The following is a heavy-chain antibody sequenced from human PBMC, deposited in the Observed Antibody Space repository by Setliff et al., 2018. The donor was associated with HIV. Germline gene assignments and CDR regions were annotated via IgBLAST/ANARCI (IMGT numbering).Heavy chain of an antibody. Sequence: GGSLRLSCAASGFTVSSTYMSWVRQSPVRGLEWVSVVYSAGNTYYADSVKGRFTVSRDESENTMYLQMSSLKVEDTAVYYCARDLAYWGQGTLVTVSS. CDR1: GFTVSSTY. J-gene: IGHJ4*02. CDR3: ARDLAY. V-gene: IGHV3-53*01. CDR2: VYSAGNT.